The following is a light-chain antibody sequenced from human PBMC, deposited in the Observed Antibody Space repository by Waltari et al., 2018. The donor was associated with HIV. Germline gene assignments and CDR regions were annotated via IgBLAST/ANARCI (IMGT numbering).Light chain of an antibody. CDR1: SSDVGGYNY. J-gene: IGLJ3*02. Sequence: QSALTQPASVSGSPGQSITIPCTGTSSDVGGYNYVSWYQQHPGKAPKLLIYDVSNRPSGVSNRFSGAKSGNTASPTISGLQAEDEADYYCSSYRSSSTWVFGGGTKLTVL. V-gene: IGLV2-14*03. CDR3: SSYRSSSTWV. CDR2: DVS.